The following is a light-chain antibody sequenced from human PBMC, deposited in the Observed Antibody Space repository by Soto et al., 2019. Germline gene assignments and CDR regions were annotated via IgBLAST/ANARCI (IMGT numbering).Light chain of an antibody. CDR1: QSVSSY. V-gene: IGKV3-11*01. Sequence: TGLTQTLATLSLSTGERATLSCRASQSVSSYLAWYQQKPGQAPRLLIYGAFTRATGIPARFSGSGSGTDFTLTISRLEPEDFALYYCQQHDILPITFGQGTKVDIK. CDR2: GAF. CDR3: QQHDILPIT. J-gene: IGKJ1*01.